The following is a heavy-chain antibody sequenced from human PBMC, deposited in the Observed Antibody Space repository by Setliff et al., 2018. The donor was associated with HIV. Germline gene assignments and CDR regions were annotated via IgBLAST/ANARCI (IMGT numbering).Heavy chain of an antibody. CDR3: ARPSFGIGGGSIFDS. CDR1: GPSVSSTDYY. J-gene: IGHJ4*02. V-gene: IGHV4-39*01. Sequence: KPSETLSLTCTVSGPSVSSTDYYWGWIRLPPGKGLEWIASIHHSGSTWYNPSLKSRVTMSADMSKNQFSLKLFSVTAADTAIYYCARPSFGIGGGSIFDSWGQGTLVTVSS. CDR2: IHHSGST. D-gene: IGHD3-3*01.